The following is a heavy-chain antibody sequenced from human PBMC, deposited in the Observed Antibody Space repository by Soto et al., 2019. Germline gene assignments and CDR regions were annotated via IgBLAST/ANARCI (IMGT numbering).Heavy chain of an antibody. V-gene: IGHV4-34*01. D-gene: IGHD5-12*01. CDR2: INHSGST. CDR1: GGSFSGCY. CDR3: TSGVGQCGFVDIIEGRHYTDY. Sequence: PSETLSLTCAVYGGSFSGCYWSWSRQPPGKGLEWIGEINHSGSTNYNPSLKSRVTISVDTSKNQFSLKLSSVTAADTAVYYFTSGVGQCGFVDIIEGRHYTDYCCQG. J-gene: IGHJ4*02.